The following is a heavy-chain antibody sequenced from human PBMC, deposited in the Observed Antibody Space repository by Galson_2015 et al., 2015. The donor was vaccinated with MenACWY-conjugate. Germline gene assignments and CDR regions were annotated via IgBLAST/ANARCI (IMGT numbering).Heavy chain of an antibody. J-gene: IGHJ4*02. V-gene: IGHV3-30*03. D-gene: IGHD1-1*01. CDR3: ATDPGTPSSVGYFDN. Sequence: SLRLSCAASGFTFSTYGMHWVRQAPGKGLEWVAVISYDGNAKYYADSVKGRFTISRDNSKSTLYLQMNSLRAEDTAVYYCATDPGTPSSVGYFDNWGQGTLATVSS. CDR1: GFTFSTYG. CDR2: ISYDGNAK.